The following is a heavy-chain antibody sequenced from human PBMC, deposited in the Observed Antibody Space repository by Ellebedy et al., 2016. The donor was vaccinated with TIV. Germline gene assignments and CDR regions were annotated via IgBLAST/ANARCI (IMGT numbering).Heavy chain of an antibody. Sequence: ASVKVSCKASGYTFTSYDINWVRQATGQGLEWMGWMNPNSGNTGYAQKFQGRVTITRNTSISTAYMELSSLRSEDTAVYYCETEAAYGSGSYLGYWGQGTLVTVSS. D-gene: IGHD3-10*01. CDR3: ETEAAYGSGSYLGY. CDR2: MNPNSGNT. CDR1: GYTFTSYD. J-gene: IGHJ4*02. V-gene: IGHV1-8*03.